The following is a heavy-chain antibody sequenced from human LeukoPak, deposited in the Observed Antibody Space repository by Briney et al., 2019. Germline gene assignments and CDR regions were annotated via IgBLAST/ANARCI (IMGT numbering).Heavy chain of an antibody. Sequence: ASVKVSCKASGGTFSSYAISWVRQAPGQGLEWMGWISAYNGNTNYAQKLQGRVTMTTDTSTSTAYMELRSLRSDDTAVYYCARDRGSSSWYSSADPIDYWGQGTLVTVSS. CDR1: GGTFSSYA. J-gene: IGHJ4*02. CDR2: ISAYNGNT. D-gene: IGHD6-13*01. V-gene: IGHV1-18*01. CDR3: ARDRGSSSWYSSADPIDY.